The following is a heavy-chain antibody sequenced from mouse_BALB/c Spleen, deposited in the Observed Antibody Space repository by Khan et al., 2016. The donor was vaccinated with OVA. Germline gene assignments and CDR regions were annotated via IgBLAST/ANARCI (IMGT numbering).Heavy chain of an antibody. D-gene: IGHD2-1*01. CDR3: APDYGNYGGFGY. CDR2: INTETGEP. Sequence: QIQLVQSGPELKKPGETVKISCKASGYTFTDYSMHWVKQAPGKGLKWMGWINTETGEPTYADDFKGRFAFSLETSASSAFLQLTNPKNEDTATYFCAPDYGNYGGFGYWGQGTLVTVSA. V-gene: IGHV9-2-1*01. J-gene: IGHJ3*02. CDR1: GYTFTDYS.